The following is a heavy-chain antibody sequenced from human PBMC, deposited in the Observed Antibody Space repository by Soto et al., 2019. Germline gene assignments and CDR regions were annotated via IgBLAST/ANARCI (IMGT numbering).Heavy chain of an antibody. J-gene: IGHJ4*02. V-gene: IGHV3-23*01. D-gene: IGHD3-3*01. CDR2: ISGSGGST. CDR1: GFTFSSYA. CDR3: AKDITIFGVVPYYFDY. Sequence: EVQLLESGGGLVQPGGSLRLSSAASGFTFSSYAMSWVRQAPGKGLEWVSAISGSGGSTYYADSVKGRFTISRDNSKNTLYLQMNSLRAEDTAVYYCAKDITIFGVVPYYFDYWGQGTLVTVSS.